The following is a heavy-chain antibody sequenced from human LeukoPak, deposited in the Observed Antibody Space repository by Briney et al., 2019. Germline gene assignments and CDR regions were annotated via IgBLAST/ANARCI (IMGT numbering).Heavy chain of an antibody. V-gene: IGHV4-30-2*01. D-gene: IGHD4-17*01. CDR2: IYHSGST. Sequence: PSQTLSLTCAVSGGSISSGGYSWSWIRQPPGKGLEWIGYIYHSGSTYYNPSLKSRVTISVDRSKNQFSLKLSSVTAADTAVHYCARGALDYEFDYWGQGTLVTVSS. J-gene: IGHJ4*02. CDR1: GGSISSGGYS. CDR3: ARGALDYEFDY.